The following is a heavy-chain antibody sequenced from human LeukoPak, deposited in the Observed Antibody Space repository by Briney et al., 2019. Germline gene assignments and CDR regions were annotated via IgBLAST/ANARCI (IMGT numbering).Heavy chain of an antibody. J-gene: IGHJ6*02. CDR1: GFTFSTYG. V-gene: IGHV3-33*08. D-gene: IGHD6-13*01. CDR3: ARGQPPSYYDMDV. Sequence: GGSLRLSCVASGFTFSTYGMNWVRQAPGKGLEWVAVIWSDGSSKHYADSVKGRFTISRDNSKNTLYLQMSSLRAEDTALYYCARGQPPSYYDMDVWGQGTTVTVSS. CDR2: IWSDGSSK.